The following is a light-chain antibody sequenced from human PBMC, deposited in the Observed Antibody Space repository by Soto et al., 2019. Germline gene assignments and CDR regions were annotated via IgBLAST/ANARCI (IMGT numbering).Light chain of an antibody. CDR2: NNN. J-gene: IGLJ3*02. CDR3: AAWDDSLNARVV. V-gene: IGLV1-44*01. CDR1: RSNIGNNA. Sequence: QSVLTQPPSASGTPGQRVTISCSGSRSNIGNNAVSWYQQLPGTAPKLLISNNNQRPSGVPDRFSGSKSGTSASLAISGLQSEDEADYYCAAWDDSLNARVVFGGGTKLTVL.